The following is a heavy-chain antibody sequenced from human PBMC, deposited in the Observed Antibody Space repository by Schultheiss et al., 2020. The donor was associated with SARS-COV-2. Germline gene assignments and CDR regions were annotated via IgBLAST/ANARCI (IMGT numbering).Heavy chain of an antibody. CDR3: AKDGAIVVVPIDY. Sequence: GGSLRLYCAASGFTFSSYEMNWVRQAPGKGLEWVSYISSSGSTIYYADSVKGRFTISRDNAKNSLYLQMNSLRAEDTAVYYCAKDGAIVVVPIDYWGQGTLVTVSS. CDR2: ISSSGSTI. V-gene: IGHV3-48*03. J-gene: IGHJ4*02. D-gene: IGHD3-22*01. CDR1: GFTFSSYE.